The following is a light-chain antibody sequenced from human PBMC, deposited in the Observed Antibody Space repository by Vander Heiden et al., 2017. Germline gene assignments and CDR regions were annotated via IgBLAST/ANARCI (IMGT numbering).Light chain of an antibody. J-gene: IGKJ1*01. CDR3: QQSYSIPRT. CDR2: AAS. V-gene: IGKV1-39*01. Sequence: QMTQTLFSLSASVRDRITITCRASQSISGYLNWYQQKPRKAPKLLIYAASGLQGGVPPRFSGSGSATDFTHTITSLQPEDFATYYCQQSYSIPRTFGQGTKVEI. CDR1: QSISGY.